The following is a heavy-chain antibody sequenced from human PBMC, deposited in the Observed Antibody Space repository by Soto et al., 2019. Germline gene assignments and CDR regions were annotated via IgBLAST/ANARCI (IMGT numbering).Heavy chain of an antibody. CDR1: VYSFTSYD. Sequence: SSVKVSWKASVYSFTSYDINWVRQATGQGLEWMGWMNPNSGNTGYAQKFQGRVTMTRNTSIRTAYMELSSLRSEDTAVYYCAGDSVDFWGGSLPDYWGKGTLVPVS. V-gene: IGHV1-8*01. D-gene: IGHD3-3*01. CDR2: MNPNSGNT. J-gene: IGHJ4*02. CDR3: AGDSVDFWGGSLPDY.